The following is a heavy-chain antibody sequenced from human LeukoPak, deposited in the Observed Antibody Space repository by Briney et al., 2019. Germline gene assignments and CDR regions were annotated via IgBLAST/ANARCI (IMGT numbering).Heavy chain of an antibody. J-gene: IGHJ4*02. CDR1: GFTFSSYA. CDR3: ARDLLSDYYDSSGYYVPGSY. CDR2: ISSNGGST. V-gene: IGHV3-64*01. Sequence: GGSLRLSCAASGFTFSSYAMHWVRQAPGKGLEYVSAISSNGGSTYYANSVKGRFTISRDNSKNTLYLQMGSLRAEDMAVYYCARDLLSDYYDSSGYYVPGSYWGQGALVTVSS. D-gene: IGHD3-22*01.